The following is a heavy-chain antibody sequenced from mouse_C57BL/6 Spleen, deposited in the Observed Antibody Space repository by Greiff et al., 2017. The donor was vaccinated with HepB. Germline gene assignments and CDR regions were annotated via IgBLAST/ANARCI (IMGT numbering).Heavy chain of an antibody. CDR1: GYAFSSSW. J-gene: IGHJ3*01. CDR3: AVYDYEFAWFAY. D-gene: IGHD2-4*01. Sequence: VKLQESGPELVKPGASVKISCKASGYAFSSSWMNWVKQRPGKGLEWIGRIYPGDGDTNYNGKFKGKATLTADKSSSTAYMQLSSLTSEDSAVYFCAVYDYEFAWFAYWGQGTLVTVSA. CDR2: IYPGDGDT. V-gene: IGHV1-82*01.